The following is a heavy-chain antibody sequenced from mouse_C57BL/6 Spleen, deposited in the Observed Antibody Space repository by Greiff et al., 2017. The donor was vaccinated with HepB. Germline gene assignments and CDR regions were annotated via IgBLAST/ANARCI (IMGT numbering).Heavy chain of an antibody. V-gene: IGHV14-1*01. D-gene: IGHD3-2*02. J-gene: IGHJ3*01. CDR2: IDPEDGDT. CDR3: TTRAAQAAWFAY. Sequence: EVQLQQSGAELVRPGASVKLSCTASGFNIKDYYMHWVKQRPEQGLEWIGRIDPEDGDTEYAPKFQGKATMTADTSSNTAYLQLSSLTSEDTAVYYCTTRAAQAAWFAYWGQGTLVTVSA. CDR1: GFNIKDYY.